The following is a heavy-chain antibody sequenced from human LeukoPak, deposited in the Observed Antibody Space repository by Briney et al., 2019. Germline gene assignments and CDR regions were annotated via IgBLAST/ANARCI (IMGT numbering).Heavy chain of an antibody. Sequence: GGSLRLSCAASGFTVSSNYMSWVRQAPGKGLEWVSVIYSGGSTYYADSVKGRFTISRDNSKNTLYLQMNSLRAEDTAVYYCASTKNCGDYLYDYWGQGTLVTVSS. CDR3: ASTKNCGDYLYDY. D-gene: IGHD4-17*01. V-gene: IGHV3-66*01. CDR1: GFTVSSNY. CDR2: IYSGGST. J-gene: IGHJ4*02.